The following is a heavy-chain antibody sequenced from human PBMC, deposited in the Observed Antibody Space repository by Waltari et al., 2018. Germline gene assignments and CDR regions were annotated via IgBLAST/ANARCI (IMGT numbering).Heavy chain of an antibody. V-gene: IGHV4-61*02. CDR2: IFTSGSN. J-gene: IGHJ6*02. CDR3: ARMYYDILTGYYYYGMDV. D-gene: IGHD3-9*01. CDR1: GGSISSGSYY. Sequence: QVQLQESGPGLVQPSQTLSLTCTVSGGSISSGSYYWSWIRQPPGKGLEWIGRIFTSGSNHNNPALKRRVTISGDTAKIQCSLKLSSVTAADTAVYYCARMYYDILTGYYYYGMDVWGQGTTVTVSS.